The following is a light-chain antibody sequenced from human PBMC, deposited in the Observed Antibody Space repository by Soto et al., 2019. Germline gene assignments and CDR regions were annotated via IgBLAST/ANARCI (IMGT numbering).Light chain of an antibody. V-gene: IGKV1-5*01. CDR3: QQYHIYSGT. CDR1: QSIGRW. Sequence: DIQMTPSPSTPSGSVGDRVTITCRASQSIGRWLAWYQQKPGKAPKLLIYDASSLESGVPSRFSGSGSGTEFTLTINSLQPDDFATYYCQQYHIYSGTFGQGTKVDIK. J-gene: IGKJ1*01. CDR2: DAS.